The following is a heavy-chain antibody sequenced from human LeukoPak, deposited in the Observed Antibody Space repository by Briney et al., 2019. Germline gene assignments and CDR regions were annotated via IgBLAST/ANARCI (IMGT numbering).Heavy chain of an antibody. CDR2: ISYDGSNK. CDR1: GFTFSSYA. CDR3: ARGLPATGMILDY. V-gene: IGHV3-30-3*01. D-gene: IGHD2-2*01. J-gene: IGHJ4*02. Sequence: GGSLRLSCAASGFTFSSYAMHWVRQAPGKGLEWVAVISYDGSNKYYADSVKGRFTISRDNSKNTLYLQMHSLRAEDTAVYYCARGLPATGMILDYWGQGTLVTVSS.